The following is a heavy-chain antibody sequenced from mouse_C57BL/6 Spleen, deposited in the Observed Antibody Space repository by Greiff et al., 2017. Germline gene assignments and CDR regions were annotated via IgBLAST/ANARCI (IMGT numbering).Heavy chain of an antibody. J-gene: IGHJ4*01. CDR1: GYTFTSYW. V-gene: IGHV1-59*01. Sequence: VQLQQPGAELVRPGTSVKLSCKASGYTFTSYWMHWVKQRPGQGLEWIGVIDPSDSYTNYNQKFKGKATLTVDTSSSTAYMQLSSLTSEDSAVYYCARRDYYGSSYAMDYWGQGTSGTVSS. D-gene: IGHD1-1*01. CDR3: ARRDYYGSSYAMDY. CDR2: IDPSDSYT.